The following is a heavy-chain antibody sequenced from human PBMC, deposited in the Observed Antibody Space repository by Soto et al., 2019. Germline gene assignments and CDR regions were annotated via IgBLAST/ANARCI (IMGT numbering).Heavy chain of an antibody. D-gene: IGHD3-9*01. CDR3: ARGTTYYDILTGPDLGFWDY. CDR1: GGTFSSYA. V-gene: IGHV1-69*13. CDR2: IIPILGTA. J-gene: IGHJ4*02. Sequence: GASVKVSCKASGGTFSSYAISWVRQAPGQGLEWMGGIIPILGTANYAQKFQGRVTITADESTSTAYMELSSLRSEDTAVYYCARGTTYYDILTGPDLGFWDYWGQGTLVTVSS.